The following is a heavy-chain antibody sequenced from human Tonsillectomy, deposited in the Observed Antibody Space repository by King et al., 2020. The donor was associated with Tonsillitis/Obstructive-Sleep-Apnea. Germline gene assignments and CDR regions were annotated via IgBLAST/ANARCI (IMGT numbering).Heavy chain of an antibody. CDR2: INPSGGST. D-gene: IGHD4-17*01. J-gene: IGHJ5*02. Sequence: QLVQSGAEVKKPGASVKVSCKASGYTFTSYYMHWVRQAPGQGLEWMGIINPSGGSTIYAQKFQGRVTMTRDTSTSTVYMELSSLRSEDTAGYYCARRSTVTIKRGWFDPWGQGTLVTVSS. CDR3: ARRSTVTIKRGWFDP. CDR1: GYTFTSYY. V-gene: IGHV1-46*01.